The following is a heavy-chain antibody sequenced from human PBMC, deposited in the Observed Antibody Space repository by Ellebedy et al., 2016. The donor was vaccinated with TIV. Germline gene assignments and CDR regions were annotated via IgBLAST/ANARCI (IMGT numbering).Heavy chain of an antibody. CDR2: IRGSGHFT. CDR1: GFTFSSYA. D-gene: IGHD2-2*01. V-gene: IGHV3-23*01. CDR3: AKDSYCSTSECYGAPHFDS. Sequence: GGSLRLSCAASGFTFSSYAMSWVRQAPGKGLEWVAGIRGSGHFTYYAESVRGRFTVARDNSKDTLDLQMDSLRAEDTAVYYCAKDSYCSTSECYGAPHFDSWGQGTLVTVSS. J-gene: IGHJ4*02.